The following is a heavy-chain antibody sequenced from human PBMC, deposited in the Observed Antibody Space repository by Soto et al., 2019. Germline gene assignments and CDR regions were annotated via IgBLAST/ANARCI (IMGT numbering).Heavy chain of an antibody. CDR3: ARHRGFGSRSYIDH. Sequence: SGESLKISCKVSGYTFTNNWISWVCQMPGKGLEWMGRIDPSDSYLNYSPSFQGHVTISAGKSTNTAYLHFSSLKASDTAVYYCARHRGFGSRSYIDHWGQGTLVTVSS. J-gene: IGHJ4*02. CDR2: IDPSDSYL. V-gene: IGHV5-10-1*01. D-gene: IGHD3-10*01. CDR1: GYTFTNNW.